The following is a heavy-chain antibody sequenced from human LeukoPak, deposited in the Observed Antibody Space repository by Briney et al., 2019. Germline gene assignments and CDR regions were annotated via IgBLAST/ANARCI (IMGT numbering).Heavy chain of an antibody. CDR2: IKQDRSAT. Sequence: GGSLRLSCAASGFTVSSNYMSWVRQAPGKGLEWVANIKQDRSATYFMDSVRGRFTISRDNAKKSLFLQMNSLRADDTAVYFCARNGQAAASDYWGQGTLVTVSS. D-gene: IGHD1-1*01. V-gene: IGHV3-7*01. CDR1: GFTVSSNY. J-gene: IGHJ4*02. CDR3: ARNGQAAASDY.